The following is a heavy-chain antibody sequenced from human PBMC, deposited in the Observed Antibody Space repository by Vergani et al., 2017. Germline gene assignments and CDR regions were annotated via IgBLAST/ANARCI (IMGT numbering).Heavy chain of an antibody. J-gene: IGHJ4*02. CDR2: ISYDGSNK. CDR3: AKARAIYYDSSGYYSDAFDY. D-gene: IGHD3-22*01. V-gene: IGHV3-30*18. Sequence: QVQLVESGGGVVQPGRSLRLSCAASGFTFSSYGMHWVRQAPGKGLEWVAVISYDGSNKYYADSVKGRFTISRDNSKNTLYLQMNSLRAEDTAVYYCAKARAIYYDSSGYYSDAFDYWGQGTLVTVSS. CDR1: GFTFSSYG.